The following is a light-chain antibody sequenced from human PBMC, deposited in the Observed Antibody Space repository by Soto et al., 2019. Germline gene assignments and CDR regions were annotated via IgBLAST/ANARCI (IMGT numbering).Light chain of an antibody. CDR1: QSFLYSSNNKNY. CDR3: QQYYSTPLT. CDR2: WAS. J-gene: IGKJ4*01. Sequence: DIVMTQSPDSVAVSLCERATINCKSSQSFLYSSNNKNYLAWYQQKPGQPPKLLIYWASTRESGVPDRFSGRGSGTDFTLTISSLQDEDVAVYYCQQYYSTPLTFGGGTKVDIK. V-gene: IGKV4-1*01.